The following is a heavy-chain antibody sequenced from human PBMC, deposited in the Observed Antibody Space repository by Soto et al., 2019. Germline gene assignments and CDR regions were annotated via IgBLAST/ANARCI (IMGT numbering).Heavy chain of an antibody. D-gene: IGHD6-6*01. V-gene: IGHV4-34*01. J-gene: IGHJ6*02. CDR3: ARVKAARGGGGYYYYYGMDV. Sequence: QVQLQQWGTGLLKPSETLSLTCAVYGGSFSGYYWSWIRQPPGKGLEWIGEINHSGSTNYNPSLKSRITKSVDTSKNQFSLKLSAVTAADTAVYYCARVKAARGGGGYYYYYGMDVWGQGTTVTVSS. CDR2: INHSGST. CDR1: GGSFSGYY.